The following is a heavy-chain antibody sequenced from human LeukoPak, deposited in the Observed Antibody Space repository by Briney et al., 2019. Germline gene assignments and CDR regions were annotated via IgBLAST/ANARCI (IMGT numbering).Heavy chain of an antibody. Sequence: PGGSLRLSCAASGFIFSTYGMHWVRQAPGKGLEWVAVIWYDGSIKYYADSVKDRFTISRDNSKSTLYLQMNSLRAEDTGVYYCARAVGPYDYWGQGTLVTVSS. CDR2: IWYDGSIK. CDR3: ARAVGPYDY. CDR1: GFIFSTYG. V-gene: IGHV3-33*01. D-gene: IGHD3-10*01. J-gene: IGHJ4*02.